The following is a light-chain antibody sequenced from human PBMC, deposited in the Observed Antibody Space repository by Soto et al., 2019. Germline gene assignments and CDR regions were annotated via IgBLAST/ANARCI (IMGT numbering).Light chain of an antibody. V-gene: IGKV3-11*01. CDR3: QQHSDWPLT. J-gene: IGKJ4*01. Sequence: EIVLIQSPATLSLSPGERATLSCRASQSVSSNLAWYQQNPGQAPRLLIFDASKRATGIPVRFSGSGSGTDFTLTISSLAPEDFTVYYCQQHSDWPLTFGGGTRVEIK. CDR1: QSVSSN. CDR2: DAS.